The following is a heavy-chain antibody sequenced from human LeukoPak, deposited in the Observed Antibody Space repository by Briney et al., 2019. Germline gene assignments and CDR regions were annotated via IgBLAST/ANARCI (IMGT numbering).Heavy chain of an antibody. Sequence: GGSLRLSCAASGFTFSSYAMHWVRQAPGKGLKWVAVISYDGSNKYYADSVKGRFTISRDNSKNTLYLQMNSLRAEDTAVYYCARGDYYGSDQNWFDPWGQGTLVTVSS. CDR3: ARGDYYGSDQNWFDP. V-gene: IGHV3-30*04. CDR1: GFTFSSYA. J-gene: IGHJ5*02. D-gene: IGHD3-10*01. CDR2: ISYDGSNK.